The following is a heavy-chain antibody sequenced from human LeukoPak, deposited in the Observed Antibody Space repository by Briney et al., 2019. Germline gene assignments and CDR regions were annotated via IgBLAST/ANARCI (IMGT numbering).Heavy chain of an antibody. Sequence: GESPKISCEGSGYSFTSYWISWVRQMPGKGLEWMGRIDPSDSYTNYSPSFQGHVTISADKSISTAYLQWSSLKASDTAMYYCATGYCSSTSCYAGNYYGMDVWGKGTTVTVSS. D-gene: IGHD2-2*01. V-gene: IGHV5-10-1*01. CDR1: GYSFTSYW. J-gene: IGHJ6*04. CDR2: IDPSDSYT. CDR3: ATGYCSSTSCYAGNYYGMDV.